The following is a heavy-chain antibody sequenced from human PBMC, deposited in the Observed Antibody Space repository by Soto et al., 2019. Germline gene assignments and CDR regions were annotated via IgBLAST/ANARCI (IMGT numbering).Heavy chain of an antibody. CDR3: ARDDSGSSDSSFSGMDV. V-gene: IGHV1-69*01. J-gene: IGHJ6*02. CDR2: IIPIFGTA. CDR1: GGTFSSYA. D-gene: IGHD3-22*01. Sequence: ASVKVSCKASGGTFSSYAISWVRQAPGQGLEWMGGIIPIFGTANYAQKFQGRVTINADESTSTAYMKLSSLRSEDTAVYYCARDDSGSSDSSFSGMDVWGQGTTVTVSS.